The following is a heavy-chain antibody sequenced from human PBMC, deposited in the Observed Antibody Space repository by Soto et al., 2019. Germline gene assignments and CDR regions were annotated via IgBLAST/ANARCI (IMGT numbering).Heavy chain of an antibody. CDR3: ARLITGTVGVDY. CDR2: VNPANGYT. V-gene: IGHV1-3*01. D-gene: IGHD1-20*01. J-gene: IGHJ4*01. Sequence: QVQLVQSGAGVKKPGASVTVSCKASGYIFSSYAMHWVRQAPGQRLEWMGWVNPANGYTKYSQTFQGRVTITWDTAASTAYMDLSSLRAGDTAVNYRARLITGTVGVDYWGPGTLVTVSS. CDR1: GYIFSSYA.